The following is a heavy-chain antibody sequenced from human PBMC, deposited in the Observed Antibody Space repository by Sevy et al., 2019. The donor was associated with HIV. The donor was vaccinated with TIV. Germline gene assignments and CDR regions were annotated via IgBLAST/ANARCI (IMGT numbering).Heavy chain of an antibody. V-gene: IGHV3-30*02. CDR3: AKVLHIVVVPAAIDYYYGMDV. D-gene: IGHD2-2*01. CDR2: IRFDGTIK. Sequence: GGSLRLSCAASGFTFSTYGMHWVRQAPGKGLEWVAFIRFDGTIKYYTDSVRGRLTISRDNSKNTLYRQMNSLRAEDTAVYFCAKVLHIVVVPAAIDYYYGMDVWGQGTTVTVSS. J-gene: IGHJ6*02. CDR1: GFTFSTYG.